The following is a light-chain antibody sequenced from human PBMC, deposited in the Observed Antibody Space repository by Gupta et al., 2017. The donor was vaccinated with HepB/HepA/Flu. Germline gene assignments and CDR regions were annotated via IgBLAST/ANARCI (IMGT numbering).Light chain of an antibody. V-gene: IGLV2-14*01. CDR1: TNDVGGYNY. CDR2: DVS. CDR3: SSFTYTTTLVV. Sequence: QSALTQPASVSGSPGQSITISCTATTNDVGGYNYVSWYQQHQGKAPKLLIYDVSNQPSGVSNRFSGSKSGNTASLTISGLQAEDEADYYCSSFTYTTTLVVFGGGTKVTVL. J-gene: IGLJ2*01.